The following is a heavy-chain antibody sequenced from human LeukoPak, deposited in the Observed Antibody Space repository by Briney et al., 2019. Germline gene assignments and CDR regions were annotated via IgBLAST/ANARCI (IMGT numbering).Heavy chain of an antibody. CDR3: AKEFYDYVWGSYHDY. J-gene: IGHJ4*02. D-gene: IGHD3-16*01. V-gene: IGHV3-23*01. Sequence: GGSLRLSCAASGFTFTTYAMSWVRQAPGKGLEWVSGISGSGGSTYYADSVKGRFTISRDNSKNTLYLQMNSLRAEDTAVYYCAKEFYDYVWGSYHDYWGQGTLVTVSS. CDR2: ISGSGGST. CDR1: GFTFTTYA.